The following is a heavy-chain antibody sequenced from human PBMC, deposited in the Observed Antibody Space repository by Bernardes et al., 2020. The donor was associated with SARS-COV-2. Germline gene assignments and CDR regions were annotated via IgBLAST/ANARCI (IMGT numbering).Heavy chain of an antibody. J-gene: IGHJ4*02. CDR3: ALTTYYYDSSGYFY. Sequence: GLEWVSVIYSGGSTYHADSVKGRFTISRHNSKNTVYLQMNSLRAEDTAVYYCALTTYYYDSSGYFYWGQGTLVTVSS. V-gene: IGHV3-53*04. D-gene: IGHD3-22*01. CDR2: IYSGGST.